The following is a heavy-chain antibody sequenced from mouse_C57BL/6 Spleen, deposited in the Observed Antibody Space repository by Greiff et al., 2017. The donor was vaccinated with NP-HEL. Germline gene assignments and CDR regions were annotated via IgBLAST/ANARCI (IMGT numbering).Heavy chain of an antibody. CDR2: IDPSDSET. J-gene: IGHJ3*01. V-gene: IGHV1-52*01. Sequence: QVQLQQPGAELVRPGSSVKLSCKASGYTFTSYWMHWVKQRPIQGLEWIGNIDPSDSETHYNQKFKDKATLTVDKSSSTAYMQLSSLTSEDSAVYYCAPSPYGNYGFAYWGQGTLVTVSA. CDR3: APSPYGNYGFAY. CDR1: GYTFTSYW. D-gene: IGHD2-1*01.